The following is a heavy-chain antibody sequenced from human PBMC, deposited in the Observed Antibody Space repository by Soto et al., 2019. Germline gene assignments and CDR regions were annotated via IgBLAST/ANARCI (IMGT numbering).Heavy chain of an antibody. D-gene: IGHD3-3*01. V-gene: IGHV3-21*01. CDR2: ISSSSSYI. Sequence: GGSLRLSCAASGFTFSSYSMNWVRQAPGKGLEWVSSISSSSSYIYYADSVKGRFTISRDNAKNLLYLQMNSLRAEDTAVYYCARAVGTTDSWSGYYTRSYYYYYGMGVCRQRTT. CDR1: GFTFSSYS. CDR3: ARAVGTTDSWSGYYTRSYYYYYGMGV. J-gene: IGHJ6*02.